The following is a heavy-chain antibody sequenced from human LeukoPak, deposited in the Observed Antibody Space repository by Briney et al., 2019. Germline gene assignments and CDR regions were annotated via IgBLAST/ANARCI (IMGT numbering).Heavy chain of an antibody. D-gene: IGHD5-12*01. V-gene: IGHV4-34*01. Sequence: PSETLSLTCAVYGGPFSGYYWSWLRQPPGKGLEWIGEINHSGSTNYNQSLKSRVTRSVDTSKNQFSLKLSSVTAADTAVYYCARVRQWLRISRPSFGFDYWGQGTLVTVSS. CDR2: INHSGST. CDR3: ARVRQWLRISRPSFGFDY. CDR1: GGPFSGYY. J-gene: IGHJ4*02.